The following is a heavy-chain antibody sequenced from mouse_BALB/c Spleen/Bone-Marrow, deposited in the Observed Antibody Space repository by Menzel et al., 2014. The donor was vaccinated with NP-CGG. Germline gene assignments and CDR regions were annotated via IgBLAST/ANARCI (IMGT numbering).Heavy chain of an antibody. V-gene: IGHV1-63*02. CDR3: AIHGEAMDY. CDR2: IYPGGGYT. Sequence: LVESGAELVRPGTSVKMSCKAAGYTFTNYWIGWVKQRPGHGLEWIGDIYPGGGYTNYNEKFKGKATLTADTSSSTAYRQLSSLTSEDSAVYYCAIHGEAMDYWGQGASVTVSS. J-gene: IGHJ4*01. CDR1: GYTFTNYW.